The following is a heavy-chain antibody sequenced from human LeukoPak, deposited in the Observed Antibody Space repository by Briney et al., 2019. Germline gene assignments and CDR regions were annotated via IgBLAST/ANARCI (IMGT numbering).Heavy chain of an antibody. CDR3: ARVDSSSWCRGSPYFDY. J-gene: IGHJ4*02. CDR1: GYTFTSYD. D-gene: IGHD6-13*01. V-gene: IGHV1-8*03. CDR2: MNPNSGNT. Sequence: ASVKVSCKASGYTFTSYDINWVRQATGQGLEWMGWMNPNSGNTGYAQKFQGRVTITRNTSISTAYMELSSLRSEDTAVYYCARVDSSSWCRGSPYFDYWGQGTLVTVSS.